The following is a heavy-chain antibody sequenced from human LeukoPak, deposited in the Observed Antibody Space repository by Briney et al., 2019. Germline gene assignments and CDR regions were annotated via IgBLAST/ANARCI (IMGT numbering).Heavy chain of an antibody. CDR1: GGSISSHY. CDR2: IYYSGST. CDR3: ARTNYYDRSGYRYYYYYYYMDV. J-gene: IGHJ6*03. V-gene: IGHV4-59*11. Sequence: SETLSLTCTVSGGSISSHYWSWIRQPPGKGLEWIGYIYYSGSTNYNPSLKSRVTISVDTSKNQFSLKLSSVTAADTAVYYCARTNYYDRSGYRYYYYYYYMDVWGKGTTVTVSS. D-gene: IGHD3-22*01.